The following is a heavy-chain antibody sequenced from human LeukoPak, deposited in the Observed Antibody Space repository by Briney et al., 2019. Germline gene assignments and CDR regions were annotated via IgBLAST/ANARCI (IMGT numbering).Heavy chain of an antibody. V-gene: IGHV3-7*01. Sequence: PGGSLRLSCAASGFTFSSYWMSWVRQAPGKGLEWVANIKHDGSEKYYVDSVKGRFTISRDNAKNSLYLQMNSLRAEDTAVYYCARDTVRITMIVVVEDAFDIWGQGTMVTVSS. D-gene: IGHD3-22*01. CDR1: GFTFSSYW. CDR3: ARDTVRITMIVVVEDAFDI. CDR2: IKHDGSEK. J-gene: IGHJ3*02.